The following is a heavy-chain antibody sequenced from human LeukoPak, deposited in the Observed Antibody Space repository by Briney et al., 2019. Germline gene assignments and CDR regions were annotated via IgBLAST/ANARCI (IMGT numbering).Heavy chain of an antibody. CDR1: GVTFSSYG. CDR2: ISYDGSNK. J-gene: IGHJ4*02. D-gene: IGHD6-13*01. Sequence: PGRPLRLSCAASGVTFSSYGMHWVRQAPGGGREWVAVISYDGSNKYYADSVKGRFTISRDNSKNTLYLQMNSLRAEDTAVYYCAKDGPAAAGIDYWGQGTLVTVSS. V-gene: IGHV3-30*18. CDR3: AKDGPAAAGIDY.